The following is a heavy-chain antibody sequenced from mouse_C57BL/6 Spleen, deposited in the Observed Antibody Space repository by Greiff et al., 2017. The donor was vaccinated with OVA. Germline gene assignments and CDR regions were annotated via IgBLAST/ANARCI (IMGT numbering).Heavy chain of an antibody. CDR2: IDPSDSYT. D-gene: IGHD3-3*01. Sequence: QVHVKQPGAELVKPGASVKLSCKASGYTFTSYWMQWVKQRPGQGLEWIGEIDPSDSYTNYNQKFKGKATLTVDTSSSTAYMQLSSLTSEDSAVYYCAISGTETWFAYWGQGTLVTVSA. J-gene: IGHJ3*01. CDR1: GYTFTSYW. V-gene: IGHV1-50*01. CDR3: AISGTETWFAY.